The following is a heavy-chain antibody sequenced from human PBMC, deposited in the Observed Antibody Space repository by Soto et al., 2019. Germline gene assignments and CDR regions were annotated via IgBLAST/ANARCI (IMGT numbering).Heavy chain of an antibody. CDR1: GLTFSNFA. J-gene: IGHJ5*02. V-gene: IGHV3-33*01. CDR3: ARGGKDDGGNTGWIDP. D-gene: IGHD4-17*01. Sequence: QVQLVESGGGVVQPGRSLRLSCAASGLTFSNFAMQWVRQAPGKGPEWVAVIWYDGCNKYYGDAVKGRCTSARDNSKSTVDLQMNSRRVEDTAVYYCARGGKDDGGNTGWIDPWGQGTLVTVSS. CDR2: IWYDGCNK.